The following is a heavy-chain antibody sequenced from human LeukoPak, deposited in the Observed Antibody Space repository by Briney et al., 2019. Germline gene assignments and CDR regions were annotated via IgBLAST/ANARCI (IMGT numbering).Heavy chain of an antibody. D-gene: IGHD1-26*01. Sequence: GRSLRLSCAASGFTFSDYTMNWVRQAPGKGLEWISYISNSSSFIFYADSVKGRFTISRDNAKNSLYLQMNSLRDDDTALYYCTRGYDYWGQGTLVTVSS. CDR3: TRGYDY. CDR1: GFTFSDYT. J-gene: IGHJ4*02. CDR2: ISNSSSFI. V-gene: IGHV3-48*02.